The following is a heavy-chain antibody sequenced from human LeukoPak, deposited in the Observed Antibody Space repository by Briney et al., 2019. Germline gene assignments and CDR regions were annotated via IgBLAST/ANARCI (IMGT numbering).Heavy chain of an antibody. D-gene: IGHD3-9*01. Sequence: ASVKVSCKASGYTFTSYGISWVRQAPGQGLEWMGWISAYNGNTDYAQKLQGRVTMTTDTSTSTAYMELSSLRSEDTAVYYCARDYDILTGCGGVWGQGTLVTVSS. CDR2: ISAYNGNT. CDR1: GYTFTSYG. V-gene: IGHV1-18*01. CDR3: ARDYDILTGCGGV. J-gene: IGHJ4*02.